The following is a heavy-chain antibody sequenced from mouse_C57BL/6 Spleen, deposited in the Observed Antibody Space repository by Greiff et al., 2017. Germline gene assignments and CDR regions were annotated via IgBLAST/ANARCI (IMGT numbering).Heavy chain of an antibody. V-gene: IGHV1-39*01. CDR1: GYSFTDYN. CDR2: INPNYGTT. CDR3: ARDYGSSSWFAY. J-gene: IGHJ3*01. D-gene: IGHD1-1*01. Sequence: VHVKQSGPELVKPGASVQISCKASGYSFTDYNMNWVKQSNGKSLEWIGVINPNYGTTSYNQKFKGKATLTVDQSSSTAYMQLNSLTSEDSAVYYCARDYGSSSWFAYWGQGTLVTVSA.